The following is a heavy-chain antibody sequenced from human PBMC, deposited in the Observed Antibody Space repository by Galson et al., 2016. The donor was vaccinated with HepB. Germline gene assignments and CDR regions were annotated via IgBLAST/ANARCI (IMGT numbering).Heavy chain of an antibody. V-gene: IGHV4-34*01. J-gene: IGHJ4*02. Sequence: SETLSLTCVVYGGSFSDYYWSWIRQPPGKGLEWIGEINHSGSTHYNPSLKSRVPISVDTSKNQFSLKLSSVTAADTAVYYCVRQTKQYCHGNRCQLGVIVCDDWGQGIQVTVS. CDR3: VRQTKQYCHGNRCQLGVIVCDD. CDR1: GGSFSDYY. D-gene: IGHD2/OR15-2a*01. CDR2: INHSGST.